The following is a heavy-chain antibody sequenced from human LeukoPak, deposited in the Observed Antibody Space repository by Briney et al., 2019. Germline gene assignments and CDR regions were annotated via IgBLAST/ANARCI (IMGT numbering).Heavy chain of an antibody. CDR1: GGTFSSYA. CDR3: ARWSPDDSSFDY. J-gene: IGHJ4*02. V-gene: IGHV1-69*04. D-gene: IGHD3-22*01. Sequence: SVKVSCKASGGTFSSYAISWVRQAPGQGLAWMGRIIPILGIANYAQKFQGRVTITADKSTSTAYMELSSLRSEDTAVYYCARWSPDDSSFDYWGQGTLVTVSS. CDR2: IIPILGIA.